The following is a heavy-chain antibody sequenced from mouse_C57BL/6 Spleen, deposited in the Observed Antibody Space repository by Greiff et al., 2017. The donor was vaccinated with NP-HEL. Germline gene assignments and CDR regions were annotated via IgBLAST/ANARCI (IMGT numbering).Heavy chain of an antibody. CDR1: GFNIKNTY. V-gene: IGHV14-3*01. CDR2: IDPANGNT. Sequence: VQLQQSVAELVRPGASVKLSCTASGFNIKNTYMHWVKQRPEQGLEWIGRIDPANGNTKYAPKFQGKATITADTSYNTAYLQLSSLTSEDTDIDYLARSRDSNGGVFDYWGQGTTLTVSS. CDR3: ARSRDSNGGVFDY. J-gene: IGHJ2*01.